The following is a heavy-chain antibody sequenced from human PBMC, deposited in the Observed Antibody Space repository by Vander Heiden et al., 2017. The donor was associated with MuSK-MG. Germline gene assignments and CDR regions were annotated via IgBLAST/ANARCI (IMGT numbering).Heavy chain of an antibody. D-gene: IGHD2-15*01. CDR2: IYYSGST. Sequence: QVQLQESGPGLVKPSQTLSLTCTVSGGSSSSGGYYWSWIRQHPGKGLEWIGYIYYSGSTYDNPSLKSRVTIAVDTAKNQFSMKMSSVTAADTAVYYGARDASLVNFDYWGQGTMVTVSS. J-gene: IGHJ4*02. V-gene: IGHV4-31*03. CDR1: GGSSSSGGYY. CDR3: ARDASLVNFDY.